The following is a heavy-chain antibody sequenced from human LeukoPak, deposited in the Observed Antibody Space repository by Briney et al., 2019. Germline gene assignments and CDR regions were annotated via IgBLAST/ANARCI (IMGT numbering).Heavy chain of an antibody. J-gene: IGHJ6*02. D-gene: IGHD3-3*01. CDR2: IYYSGST. CDR1: GGSISSSSYY. V-gene: IGHV4-39*02. Sequence: PSETLSLTCTVSGGSISSSSYYWGWIRQPPGKGLEWIGSIYYSGSTYYNPSLKSRVTISVDTSKNQFSLKLSSVTAADTAVYYCARDMWSGYYTHYYYYGMDVWGQGTTVTVSS. CDR3: ARDMWSGYYTHYYYYGMDV.